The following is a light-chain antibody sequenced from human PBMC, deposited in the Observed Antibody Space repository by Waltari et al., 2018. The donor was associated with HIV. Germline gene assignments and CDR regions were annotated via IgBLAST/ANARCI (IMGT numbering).Light chain of an antibody. CDR2: ANN. Sequence: QSVLTQPPSVSGAPGQRVPVSSTGSSSPLGAGFDVHWYQPIPGTAPKLLIYANNNRPSGVPDRFSGSKSGATASLAITGLQPEDEADYYCQSYDSSFSGAVFGGGTKLTVL. CDR3: QSYDSSFSGAV. J-gene: IGLJ2*01. CDR1: SSPLGAGFD. V-gene: IGLV1-40*01.